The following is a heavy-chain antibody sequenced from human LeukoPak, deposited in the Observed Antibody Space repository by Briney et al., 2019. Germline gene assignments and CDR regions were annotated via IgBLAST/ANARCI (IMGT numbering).Heavy chain of an antibody. V-gene: IGHV3-21*01. J-gene: IGHJ4*02. Sequence: GGSLRLSCVTSGFSFSDYNMNWVRQAPGRGLEWVSSITSTSRDKSYADPVRGRFTISRDNAKNSLFLQMDPLGAEDTAVYYCARDLSNYFLHYIDFWGQGTLVTVSS. CDR3: ARDLSNYFLHYIDF. D-gene: IGHD4-11*01. CDR1: GFSFSDYN. CDR2: ITSTSRDK.